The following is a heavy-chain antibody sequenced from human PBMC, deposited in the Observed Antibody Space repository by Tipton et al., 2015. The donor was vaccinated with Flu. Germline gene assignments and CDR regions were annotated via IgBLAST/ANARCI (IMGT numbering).Heavy chain of an antibody. CDR2: FSASGGSR. CDR3: AKVIPEKVAGLDY. V-gene: IGHV3-23*01. CDR1: GFTFSRYA. Sequence: SLRLSCAASGFTFSRYAMSWVRQAPGKGLEWVSAFSASGGSRYFADSVKGRFTIFRDNLKNTLYLQMNSLRVEDTAIYYCAKVIPEKVAGLDYWGQGILVTVSS. J-gene: IGHJ4*02. D-gene: IGHD6-19*01.